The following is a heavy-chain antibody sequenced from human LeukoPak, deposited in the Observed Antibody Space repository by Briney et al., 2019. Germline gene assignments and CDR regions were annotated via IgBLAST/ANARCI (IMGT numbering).Heavy chain of an antibody. Sequence: GGSLRLSCAASGFTFRSYTMNWVRQAPGKGLEWVSSISGTSTSIYYADSVKGRFTISRDNAKNSLYLQMNSLRAKDTAVYYCARGPIPDYWGQGTLVTVSS. V-gene: IGHV3-21*01. CDR1: GFTFRSYT. CDR3: ARGPIPDY. CDR2: ISGTSTSI. J-gene: IGHJ4*02. D-gene: IGHD2-2*02.